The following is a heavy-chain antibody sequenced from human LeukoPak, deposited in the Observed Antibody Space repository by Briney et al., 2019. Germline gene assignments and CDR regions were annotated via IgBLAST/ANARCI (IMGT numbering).Heavy chain of an antibody. J-gene: IGHJ6*03. Sequence: GGSLRLSCAAFGFTFSSYWMHWVRQAPGKGLVWVSRINRDGSSTSYAGSVKGRFTISRDNAKNTLYLQMNSLRAEDTALYYCARVYELREEDYYYYYMDVWGKGTTVTVSS. CDR2: INRDGSST. CDR1: GFTFSSYW. D-gene: IGHD5/OR15-5a*01. CDR3: ARVYELREEDYYYYYMDV. V-gene: IGHV3-74*01.